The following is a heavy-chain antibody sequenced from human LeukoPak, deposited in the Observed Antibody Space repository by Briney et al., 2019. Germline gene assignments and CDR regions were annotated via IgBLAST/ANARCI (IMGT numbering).Heavy chain of an antibody. CDR1: GDSISNYY. V-gene: IGHV4-59*01. Sequence: SETLSLTCTVSGDSISNYYWSWIRQPPGKGLEWIGYIYSSGNTNYNSSLKSRVTISVDTSKNQFSLKLSSVTAADTAVYYCATALLYYYTSGYSYYFDYWGQGTLVTVSS. J-gene: IGHJ4*02. CDR2: IYSSGNT. CDR3: ATALLYYYTSGYSYYFDY. D-gene: IGHD3-22*01.